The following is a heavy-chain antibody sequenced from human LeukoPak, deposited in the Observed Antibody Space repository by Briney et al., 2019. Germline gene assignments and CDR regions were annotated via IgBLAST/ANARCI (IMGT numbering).Heavy chain of an antibody. CDR3: ARGYYDSSGYPL. CDR2: IIPIFGTA. V-gene: IGHV1-69*13. Sequence: SVKVSCKASGGTFSSYAISWVRQAPGQGLEWMGGIIPIFGTANYAQKSQGRVTITADESTSTAYMELSSLRSEDTAVYYCARGYYDSSGYPLWGQGTMVTVSS. CDR1: GGTFSSYA. D-gene: IGHD3-22*01. J-gene: IGHJ3*01.